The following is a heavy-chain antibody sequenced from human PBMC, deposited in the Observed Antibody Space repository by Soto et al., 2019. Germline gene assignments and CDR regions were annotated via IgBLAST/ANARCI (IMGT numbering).Heavy chain of an antibody. CDR3: ATMWGSSRQFALGPIDY. Sequence: ASVKVSCKVSGYTLTELSMHWVRQAPGKGLEWMGGFDPEDGETIYAQKFQGRVTMTEDTSTDTAYMELSSLRSEDTAVYYCATMWGSSRQFALGPIDYWGQGTLVTGSS. V-gene: IGHV1-24*01. CDR1: GYTLTELS. J-gene: IGHJ4*02. CDR2: FDPEDGET. D-gene: IGHD1-26*01.